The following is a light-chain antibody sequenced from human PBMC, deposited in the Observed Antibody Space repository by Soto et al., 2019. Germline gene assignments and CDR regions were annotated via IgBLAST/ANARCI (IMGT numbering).Light chain of an antibody. V-gene: IGLV1-47*01. J-gene: IGLJ3*02. CDR3: AAWDDRLSGRV. CDR1: NSNIGSNY. CDR2: RNN. Sequence: QSVLTQPPSASGTPGQRVTISCSGNNSNIGSNYVYWYQQLPGTAPKLLIYRNNQRPSGVPDRLSGSKSGTSASLVISGLRSEDEADYYCAAWDDRLSGRVFGGGTKLPVL.